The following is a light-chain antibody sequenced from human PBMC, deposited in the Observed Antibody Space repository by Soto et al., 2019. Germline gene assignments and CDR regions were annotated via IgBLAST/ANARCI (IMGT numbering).Light chain of an antibody. V-gene: IGKV1-27*01. CDR1: QGIGAY. CDR3: QKYNSAPLT. J-gene: IGKJ4*01. CDR2: AAS. Sequence: DIQMTQSPSSLSASLGDRVTITCRARQGIGAYLAWFQQKPGNVPKLLIYAASTLQSGVPSRFSGSGSGTDFTLTISSLQPEDVATYCWQKYNSAPLTFGGGTKVEIK.